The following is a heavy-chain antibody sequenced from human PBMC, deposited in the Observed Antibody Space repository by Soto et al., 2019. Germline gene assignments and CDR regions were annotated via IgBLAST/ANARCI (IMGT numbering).Heavy chain of an antibody. CDR2: INPNGGAT. V-gene: IGHV1-2*02. J-gene: IGHJ4*02. CDR3: ARVGYDDYVWGSYGLAH. D-gene: IGHD3-16*02. Sequence: QVQLVQSGAEVKMPGASVKVSCKASGYIFAGYYMAWVRQAPGQGLEWMGWINPNGGATDYPPQFQDRVTTTRDMSITTAYMDLTRLTSDDTAVYYCARVGYDDYVWGSYGLAHWGQGTLITVSS. CDR1: GYIFAGYY.